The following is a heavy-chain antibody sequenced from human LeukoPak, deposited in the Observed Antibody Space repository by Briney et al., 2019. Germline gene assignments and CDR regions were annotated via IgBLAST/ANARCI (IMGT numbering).Heavy chain of an antibody. J-gene: IGHJ6*03. Sequence: GGSLRLSCAASGLTFSTYWMTWVRQAPGKGLEWVANIKQDGSEKNYVDSVKGRFTISRDNAKNSLYLQMNSLRVEDTAVYYCAGGIAMVRGGDVWGKGTTVTVS. V-gene: IGHV3-7*01. CDR2: IKQDGSEK. CDR3: AGGIAMVRGGDV. CDR1: GLTFSTYW. D-gene: IGHD3-10*01.